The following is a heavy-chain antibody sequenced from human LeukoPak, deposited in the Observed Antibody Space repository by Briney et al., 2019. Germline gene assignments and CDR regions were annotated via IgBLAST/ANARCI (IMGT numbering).Heavy chain of an antibody. CDR3: ARELFGITPSDY. CDR2: IYYSGST. D-gene: IGHD3-10*01. Sequence: PSETLSLTCTVSGGSISSSSYYWGWIRQPPGKGLEWIGSIYYSGSTYYNPSLKSRVTISVDTSKNQFSLKLSSVTAADTAVYYCARELFGITPSDYWGQGILVTVSS. CDR1: GGSISSSSYY. V-gene: IGHV4-39*01. J-gene: IGHJ4*02.